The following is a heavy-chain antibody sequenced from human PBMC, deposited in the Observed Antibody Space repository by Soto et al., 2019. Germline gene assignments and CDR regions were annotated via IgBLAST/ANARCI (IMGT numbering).Heavy chain of an antibody. Sequence: ASVNVSFTASGYTFTSYGISWVRQAPGQGLEWMGWISAYNGNTNYAQKLQGRVTMTTDTSTSTAYMELRSLRSDDTAVYYCASFLARHYYGMDVWGQGTTVTVSS. CDR1: GYTFTSYG. V-gene: IGHV1-18*01. CDR3: ASFLARHYYGMDV. J-gene: IGHJ6*02. CDR2: ISAYNGNT.